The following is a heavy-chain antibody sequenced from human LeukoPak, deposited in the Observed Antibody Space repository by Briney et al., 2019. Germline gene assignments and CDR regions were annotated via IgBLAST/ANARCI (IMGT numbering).Heavy chain of an antibody. D-gene: IGHD3-22*01. Sequence: YADSVKGRFTISRDDSKNTAYLQMNSLKTEDTAVYYCTRPSYDSSVSGVVYWGQGTLVTVSS. J-gene: IGHJ4*02. CDR3: TRPSYDSSVSGVVY. V-gene: IGHV3-73*01.